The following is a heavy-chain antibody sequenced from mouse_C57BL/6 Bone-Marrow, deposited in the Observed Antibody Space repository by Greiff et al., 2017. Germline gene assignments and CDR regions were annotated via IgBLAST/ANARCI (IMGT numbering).Heavy chain of an antibody. D-gene: IGHD4-1*01. CDR3: ARMGDWDQKDYAMDY. Sequence: QVQLQQPGAELVKPGASVKMSCKASGYTFTSYWITWVKQRPGQGLEWIGDIYPGSGSTNYNEKFKSKATLTVDTSSSTAYMQLSSLTSEDSAVYYCARMGDWDQKDYAMDYGGQGTSDTV. J-gene: IGHJ4*01. CDR2: IYPGSGST. V-gene: IGHV1-55*01. CDR1: GYTFTSYW.